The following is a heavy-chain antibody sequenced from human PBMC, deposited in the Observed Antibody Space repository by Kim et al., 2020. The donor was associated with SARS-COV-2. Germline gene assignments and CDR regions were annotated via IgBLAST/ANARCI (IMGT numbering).Heavy chain of an antibody. V-gene: IGHV1-3*01. CDR1: GYTFTSYA. Sequence: ASVKVSCKASGYTFTSYAMHWVRQAPGQRLEWMGWINAGNGNTKYSQKFQGRVTITRDTSASTAYMELSSLRSEDTAVYYCARVGIWGYCSSTSCYAGLNAFDIWGQGTMVTVSS. D-gene: IGHD2-2*01. CDR3: ARVGIWGYCSSTSCYAGLNAFDI. CDR2: INAGNGNT. J-gene: IGHJ3*02.